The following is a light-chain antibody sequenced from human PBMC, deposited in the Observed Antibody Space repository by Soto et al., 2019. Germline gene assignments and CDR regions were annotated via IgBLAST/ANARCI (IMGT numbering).Light chain of an antibody. Sequence: EIVLTQSPGTLSLSPGERVTLSCRASQFISNSLAWYQQRPGQPPRLLIYGASTRATGIPARFSGSGSGTDFTLTINSLEPEDFAVYYCQQRSNWPITFGQGTRLEIK. CDR2: GAS. CDR1: QFISNS. J-gene: IGKJ5*01. CDR3: QQRSNWPIT. V-gene: IGKV3-11*01.